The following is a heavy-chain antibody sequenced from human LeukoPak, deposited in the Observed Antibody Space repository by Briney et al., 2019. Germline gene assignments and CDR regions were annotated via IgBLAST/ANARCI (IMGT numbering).Heavy chain of an antibody. V-gene: IGHV3-21*01. J-gene: IGHJ5*02. CDR2: ISGSSNDI. CDR1: GFTFMTYS. CDR3: ARGTLFDP. D-gene: IGHD1-14*01. Sequence: PGGSLRLSCAASGFTFMTYSMNWVRQAPGKGLEWVSSISGSSNDIHYADSVKGRFTISRDNTKNSLYLQMNSLRAEDTAVYYCARGTLFDPWGQGTLVTVS.